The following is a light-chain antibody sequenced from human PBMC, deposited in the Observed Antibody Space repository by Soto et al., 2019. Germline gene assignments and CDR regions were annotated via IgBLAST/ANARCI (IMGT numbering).Light chain of an antibody. CDR2: GAS. Sequence: EIVLTQSPGTLSLSQGERATLSCRASQSVSSSYLAWYQQKPGQAPRLLIYGASSRATGIPDRFSGSGSGTDFTLTISRLEPEDFAVYYCQQYGSSPLYTVGQGTKLEIK. CDR3: QQYGSSPLYT. CDR1: QSVSSSY. J-gene: IGKJ2*01. V-gene: IGKV3-20*01.